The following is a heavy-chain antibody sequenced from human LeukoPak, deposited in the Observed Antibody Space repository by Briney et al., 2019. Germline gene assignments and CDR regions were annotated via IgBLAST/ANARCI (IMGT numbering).Heavy chain of an antibody. D-gene: IGHD4-17*01. CDR2: ITTSGRTI. Sequence: GGSLRLSCAASGFPFSSYEMNWVRQAPGKGLEWVSYITTSGRTIYYADSVKGRFTISRDNAKNSLYLQMNSLRAEDTAVYYCARGEDYGTNSFDYWGQGTLVTVSS. CDR3: ARGEDYGTNSFDY. CDR1: GFPFSSYE. V-gene: IGHV3-48*03. J-gene: IGHJ4*02.